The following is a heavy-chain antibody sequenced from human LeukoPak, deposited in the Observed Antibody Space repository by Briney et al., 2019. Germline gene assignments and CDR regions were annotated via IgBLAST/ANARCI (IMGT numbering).Heavy chain of an antibody. D-gene: IGHD6-6*01. J-gene: IGHJ6*03. CDR3: AKGDLMPYSSSPNYYYYYYMDV. V-gene: IGHV3-23*01. CDR1: GFTFSNYA. Sequence: GSLRLSCAASGFTFSNYAMSWVRQAPGKGLEWVSAISGSGGSTYYADSVKGRFTISRDNSKNTLYLQMNSLRAEDTAVYYCAKGDLMPYSSSPNYYYYYYMDVWGKGTTVTVSS. CDR2: ISGSGGST.